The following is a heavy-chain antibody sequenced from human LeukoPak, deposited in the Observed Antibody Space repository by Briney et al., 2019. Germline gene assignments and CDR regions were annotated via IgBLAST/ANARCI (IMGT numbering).Heavy chain of an antibody. V-gene: IGHV3-7*01. J-gene: IGHJ4*02. CDR1: GFTFSNYW. Sequence: SGGSLRLSCAASGFTFSNYWMSWVRQAPGKGLEWVANIKQDGSENYYVGSVKGRFTISRDNAKNALYLQMNSLRAEDTAVYYCARDRPGTSGHSSSWHYFDYWGQGTLVTVSS. D-gene: IGHD6-13*01. CDR2: IKQDGSEN. CDR3: ARDRPGTSGHSSSWHYFDY.